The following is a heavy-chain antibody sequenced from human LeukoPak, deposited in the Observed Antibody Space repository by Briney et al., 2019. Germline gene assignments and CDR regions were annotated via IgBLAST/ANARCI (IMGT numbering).Heavy chain of an antibody. J-gene: IGHJ4*02. CDR2: IKQDGSEK. CDR1: GFTFSSYW. Sequence: GGSLRLSCAASGFTFSSYWMSWVRQAPGKGLEWVANIKQDGSEKYYVDSVKGRFTISRDNAKNSLYLQMNSLRAEDTAVYYCARVVAGRKTYGCFDYWGQGTLVTVSS. CDR3: ARVVAGRKTYGCFDY. D-gene: IGHD6-19*01. V-gene: IGHV3-7*01.